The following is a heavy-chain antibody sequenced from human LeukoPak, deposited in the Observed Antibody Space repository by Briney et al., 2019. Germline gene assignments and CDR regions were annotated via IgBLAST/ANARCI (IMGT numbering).Heavy chain of an antibody. Sequence: ASVKVSCKASGYTFTSYGINWVRQATGQGLEWMGWMNPNSGNTGYAQKFQGRVTMTRNTSISTAYMELSSLRSEDTAVYYCARGESLRYFDWDTETDYFDYWGQGTLVTVSS. CDR2: MNPNSGNT. CDR3: ARGESLRYFDWDTETDYFDY. CDR1: GYTFTSYG. D-gene: IGHD3-9*01. J-gene: IGHJ4*02. V-gene: IGHV1-8*02.